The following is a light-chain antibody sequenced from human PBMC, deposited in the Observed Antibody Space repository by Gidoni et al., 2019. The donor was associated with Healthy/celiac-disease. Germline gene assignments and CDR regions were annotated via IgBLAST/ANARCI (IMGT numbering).Light chain of an antibody. Sequence: IVMTQSPDSLAVSLGERATINCKSSQSVLYSSNNKNYLAWYQQKPGQPPKLLIYWASTRESGVPDRFSGSGSGTDFTLTISSLQAEDVAVYYCQQYYSTLIYTFGQGTKLEIK. V-gene: IGKV4-1*01. CDR2: WAS. CDR3: QQYYSTLIYT. CDR1: QSVLYSSNNKNY. J-gene: IGKJ2*01.